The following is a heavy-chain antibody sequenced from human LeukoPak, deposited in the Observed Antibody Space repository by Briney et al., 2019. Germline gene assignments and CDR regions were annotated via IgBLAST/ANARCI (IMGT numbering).Heavy chain of an antibody. V-gene: IGHV3-23*01. CDR1: GFTFSSYS. CDR3: AKLLVGATIAFDI. CDR2: ISGSGGST. D-gene: IGHD1-26*01. J-gene: IGHJ3*02. Sequence: GGSLRLSCAASGFTFSSYSMNWVRQAPGKGLEWVSAISGSGGSTYYADSVKGRFTISRDNSKNTLYLQMNSLRAEDTAVYYCAKLLVGATIAFDIWGQGTMVTVSS.